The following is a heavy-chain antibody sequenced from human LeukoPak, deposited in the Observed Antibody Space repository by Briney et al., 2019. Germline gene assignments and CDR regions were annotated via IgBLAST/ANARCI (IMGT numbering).Heavy chain of an antibody. Sequence: GGSLRLSCAASGFTFSSYGMHWVRQAPGKGLEWVAVISYGGSNKYYADSVKGRFTISRDNSKNTLYLQMNSLRAEDTAVYYCAKDRSNYGIDYWGQGTLVTVSS. CDR2: ISYGGSNK. CDR3: AKDRSNYGIDY. D-gene: IGHD4-11*01. CDR1: GFTFSSYG. J-gene: IGHJ4*02. V-gene: IGHV3-30*18.